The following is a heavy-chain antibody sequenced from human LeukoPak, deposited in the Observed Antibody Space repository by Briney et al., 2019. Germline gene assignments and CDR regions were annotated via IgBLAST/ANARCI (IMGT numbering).Heavy chain of an antibody. Sequence: PGRSLRLSCAASGFTFDDYAMHWVRQAPGKGLEWVSGISWNSGSIGYADSVKGRFTISRDNAKNSLYLQMNSLRAEDTAVYYCARDPETIYCSGGSCRYWGQGTLVTVSS. CDR3: ARDPETIYCSGGSCRY. V-gene: IGHV3-9*01. CDR1: GFTFDDYA. D-gene: IGHD2-15*01. J-gene: IGHJ4*02. CDR2: ISWNSGSI.